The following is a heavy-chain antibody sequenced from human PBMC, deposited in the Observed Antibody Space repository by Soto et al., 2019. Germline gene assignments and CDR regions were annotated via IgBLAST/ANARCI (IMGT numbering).Heavy chain of an antibody. CDR3: ATSGGAYYYGSGSYPPFDY. D-gene: IGHD3-10*01. V-gene: IGHV1-69*01. J-gene: IGHJ4*02. CDR1: GGTFSSYA. Sequence: QVQLVQSGAEVKKPGSSVKVSCKASGGTFSSYAISWVRQAPGQGLEWMGGIIPIFGTANYAQKFQGRVTITADESTSTAYMELSSLSSEDTAVYYCATSGGAYYYGSGSYPPFDYWGQGTLVTVSS. CDR2: IIPIFGTA.